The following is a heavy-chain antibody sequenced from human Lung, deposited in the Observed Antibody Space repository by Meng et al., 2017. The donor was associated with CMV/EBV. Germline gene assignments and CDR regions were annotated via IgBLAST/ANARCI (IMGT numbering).Heavy chain of an antibody. J-gene: IGHJ4*02. CDR3: ARIYCSSTSCYNDY. V-gene: IGHV4-59*01. CDR2: IYYSGST. D-gene: IGHD2-2*01. CDR1: GGFINKYY. Sequence: SXTXSLXXTVSGGFINKYYGSWNRQPPGEELEWIGYIYYSGSTNYNPSLKSRVTISVDTSKNRFSLKLSSVTAADKAVYFCARIYCSSTSCYNDYWGQGTLVTVSS.